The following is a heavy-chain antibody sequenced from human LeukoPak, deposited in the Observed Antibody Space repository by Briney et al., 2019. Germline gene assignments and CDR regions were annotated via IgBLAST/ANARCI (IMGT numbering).Heavy chain of an antibody. CDR1: GYTRTELY. D-gene: IGHD5-18*01. Sequence: RASVMVSCKVSGYTRTELYMYEVRQAPGKGLDWMGGLDHEDGETIYAQKFQGRVTMTEDTSTDTACMELSSLRSEDTAVYYCATSNTAHYYYYYGMDVWGQGTTVTVSS. CDR2: LDHEDGET. J-gene: IGHJ6*02. CDR3: ATSNTAHYYYYYGMDV. V-gene: IGHV1-24*01.